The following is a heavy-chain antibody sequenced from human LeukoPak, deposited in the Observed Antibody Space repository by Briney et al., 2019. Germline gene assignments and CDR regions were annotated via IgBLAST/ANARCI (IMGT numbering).Heavy chain of an antibody. D-gene: IGHD3-22*01. Sequence: SETLSLTCAVYGGSFSGYYRSWIREPPGKGLEWIGEINHSGSTNYNPSLKSRVTISVDTSKNQFSLKLSSVTAADTAVYYCASNYYDSSGFGTFDYWGQGTLVTVSS. V-gene: IGHV4-34*01. CDR2: INHSGST. J-gene: IGHJ4*02. CDR3: ASNYYDSSGFGTFDY. CDR1: GGSFSGYY.